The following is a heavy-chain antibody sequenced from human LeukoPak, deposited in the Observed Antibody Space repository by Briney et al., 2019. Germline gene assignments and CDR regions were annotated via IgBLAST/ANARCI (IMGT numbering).Heavy chain of an antibody. CDR2: INANSGGT. D-gene: IGHD5-18*01. Sequence: ASVKVSCKASGYTFTGYYIHWVRQAPGQGLEWMGWINANSGGTNYAQQFQGRVTMTRDTSISTAYMEVSSLRSDDTAVYYCARAPLTAMVNNDYWGQGTLVTVSS. V-gene: IGHV1-2*02. CDR3: ARAPLTAMVNNDY. CDR1: GYTFTGYY. J-gene: IGHJ4*02.